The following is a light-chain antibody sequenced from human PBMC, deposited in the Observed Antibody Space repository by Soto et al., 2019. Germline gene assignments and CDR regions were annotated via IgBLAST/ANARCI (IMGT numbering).Light chain of an antibody. V-gene: IGLV2-8*01. CDR1: NSDVGGYNY. CDR3: SSYAGSSSLL. J-gene: IGLJ2*01. Sequence: QSALTQPPSASGSPGQSVTISCTGTNSDVGGYNYVSWYQQHPGKAPNLMIYEVSKRPSGVPDRFSSSKSGNTASLTVSGLQAEDEGEYYCSSYAGSSSLLFGGGTKLTVL. CDR2: EVS.